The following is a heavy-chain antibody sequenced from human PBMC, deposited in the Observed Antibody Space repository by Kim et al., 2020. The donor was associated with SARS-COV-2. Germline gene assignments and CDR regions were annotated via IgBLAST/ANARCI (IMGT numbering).Heavy chain of an antibody. CDR2: IWYDGSNK. Sequence: GGSLRLSCAASGFTFSSYGMHWVRQAPGKGLEWVAVIWYDGSNKYYADSVKGRFTISRDNSKNTLYLQMNSLRAEDTAVYYCARDQANYDFWSGYYYYYYYGMDVWGQGTTVTVSS. V-gene: IGHV3-33*01. D-gene: IGHD3-3*01. J-gene: IGHJ6*02. CDR3: ARDQANYDFWSGYYYYYYYGMDV. CDR1: GFTFSSYG.